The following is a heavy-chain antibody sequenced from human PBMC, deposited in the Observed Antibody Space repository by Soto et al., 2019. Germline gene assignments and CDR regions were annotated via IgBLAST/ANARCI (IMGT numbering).Heavy chain of an antibody. J-gene: IGHJ4*02. D-gene: IGHD6-19*01. CDR3: AHRPSGWYLFDY. Sequence: GSGPTLVNPTQTLTLTCTSSGFSLSTSGLGVGWIRQPPGKALEWLALIYWNDDKRYSPSLKARLTITKDTSKNQVVLTMTNMDPVDTATYYCAHRPSGWYLFDYWGQGTLVTVSS. V-gene: IGHV2-5*01. CDR1: GFSLSTSGLG. CDR2: IYWNDDK.